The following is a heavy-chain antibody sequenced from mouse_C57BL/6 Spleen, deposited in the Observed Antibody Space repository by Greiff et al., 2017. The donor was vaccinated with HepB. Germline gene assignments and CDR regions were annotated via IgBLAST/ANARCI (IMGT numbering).Heavy chain of an antibody. Sequence: EVKLVESGGGLVKPGGSLKLSCAASGFTFSSYAMSWVRQTPEKRLEWVATISDGGSYTYYPDNVKGRFTISRDNAKNNLYLQMSHLKSEDTAMYYCAREGSSLYWYFDVWGTGTTVTVSS. D-gene: IGHD1-1*01. J-gene: IGHJ1*03. V-gene: IGHV5-4*01. CDR1: GFTFSSYA. CDR2: ISDGGSYT. CDR3: AREGSSLYWYFDV.